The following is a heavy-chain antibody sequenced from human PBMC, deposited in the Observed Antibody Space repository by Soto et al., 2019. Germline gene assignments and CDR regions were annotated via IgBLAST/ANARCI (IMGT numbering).Heavy chain of an antibody. Sequence: EVQVLESGGGLEQPGGSLRLSCTASGLTFSNFAMGWVRQAPGKGLEWVSNIIGSGGNTFYADSVKGRFTISRDNSRNTLYLQMNSLRVEDTAVYYCAKSKGAGSHRSYYFDRWGQGTLVTVSS. V-gene: IGHV3-23*01. D-gene: IGHD3-10*01. J-gene: IGHJ4*02. CDR1: GLTFSNFA. CDR3: AKSKGAGSHRSYYFDR. CDR2: IIGSGGNT.